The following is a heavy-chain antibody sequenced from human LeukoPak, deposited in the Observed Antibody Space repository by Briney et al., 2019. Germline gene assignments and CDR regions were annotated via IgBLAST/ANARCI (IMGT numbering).Heavy chain of an antibody. CDR1: GFTFTTYA. CDR2: MSSGSRYI. D-gene: IGHD2-15*01. J-gene: IGHJ4*02. CDR3: ARDRPTGASRIFVVQ. Sequence: PGGSLRLSCTACGFTFTTYAMTWVRQAPGKGLEWISSMSSGSRYIYYADSVRGRFTISRDNTRNSLYLAMNNLRAEDTAIYYCARDRPTGASRIFVVQWGQGTPVTVSS. V-gene: IGHV3-21*06.